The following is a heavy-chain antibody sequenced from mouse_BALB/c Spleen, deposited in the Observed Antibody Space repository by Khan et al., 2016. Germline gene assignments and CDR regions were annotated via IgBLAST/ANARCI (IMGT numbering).Heavy chain of an antibody. V-gene: IGHV3-2*02. D-gene: IGHD1-1*01. J-gene: IGHJ4*01. CDR1: GYSITSDYA. CDR3: ARSEYGDKDAMYY. Sequence: EVELQESGPGLVKPSQSLSLTCTVTGYSITSDYAWNWIRQFPGNRLELTGYISYSGSTSYNPSLKSRLTITRDTSKNQFFLQLNSVTSEDTATYYCARSEYGDKDAMYYWGQGTAVAVSS. CDR2: ISYSGST.